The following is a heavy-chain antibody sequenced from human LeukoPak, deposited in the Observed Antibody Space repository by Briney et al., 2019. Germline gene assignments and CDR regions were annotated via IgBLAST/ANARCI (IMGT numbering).Heavy chain of an antibody. V-gene: IGHV1-3*01. D-gene: IGHD3-3*01. Sequence: ASVKVSCKASGYTFTSYAMHWVRQAPGQRLEWMGWINAGNGNTKYSQKFQGRVTITRDTSASTAYMELSSLRSEDTAVYYCARDQSEWLNDAFDIRGQGTMVTVSS. CDR2: INAGNGNT. CDR3: ARDQSEWLNDAFDI. CDR1: GYTFTSYA. J-gene: IGHJ3*02.